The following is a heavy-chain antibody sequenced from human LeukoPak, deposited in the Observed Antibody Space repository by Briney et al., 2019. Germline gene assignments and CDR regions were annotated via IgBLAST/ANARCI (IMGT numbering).Heavy chain of an antibody. J-gene: IGHJ5*02. V-gene: IGHV3-7*01. CDR3: AGGSGYLITS. CDR2: IKQDGTEK. Sequence: GGSLRLSCAGSGFTFRSYWMNWVRQAPGKGLEWLAIIKQDGTEKHYKGSVEGRFTISRDNAKNSLHLQMNSLRAEDTAAYYCAGGSGYLITSWGQGTLVTVSS. D-gene: IGHD3-9*01. CDR1: GFTFRSYW.